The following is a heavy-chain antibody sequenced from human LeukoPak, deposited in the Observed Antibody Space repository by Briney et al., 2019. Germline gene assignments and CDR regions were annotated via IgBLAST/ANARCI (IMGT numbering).Heavy chain of an antibody. D-gene: IGHD4-17*01. CDR1: GYTFTGYY. V-gene: IGHV1-2*02. CDR3: ARTYGDYVALDYYYYGMDV. J-gene: IGHJ6*02. CDR2: INPNSGGT. Sequence: ASVKVSCKASGYTFTGYYMHWVRQAPGQGLEWMGWINPNSGGTNYAQKFQGRVTMARDTSISTAYMELSRLRSDDTAVYYCARTYGDYVALDYYYYGMDVWGQGTTVTVSS.